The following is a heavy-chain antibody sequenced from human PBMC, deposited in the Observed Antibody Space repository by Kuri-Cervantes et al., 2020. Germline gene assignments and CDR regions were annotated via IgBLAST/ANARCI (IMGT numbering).Heavy chain of an antibody. CDR1: GFTFSSYW. Sequence: GGSLRLSCAASGFTFSSYWMSWVRQAPGKGLEWVANIKQDESEKYYVDSVKGRFTISRDNTKNSLYLQMNSLRADDTAVYYCARVSQWLVGWFDPWGQGTLVTVSS. D-gene: IGHD6-19*01. J-gene: IGHJ5*02. CDR3: ARVSQWLVGWFDP. V-gene: IGHV3-7*01. CDR2: IKQDESEK.